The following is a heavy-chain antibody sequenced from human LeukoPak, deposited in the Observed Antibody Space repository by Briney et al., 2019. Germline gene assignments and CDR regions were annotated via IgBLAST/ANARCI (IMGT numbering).Heavy chain of an antibody. V-gene: IGHV4-31*03. CDR1: GGSVNNGPYY. Sequence: SETLSLTCTVSGGSVNNGPYYWSWIRQHPGKGLESIGYISYTGGTYYNPSLESRVSMSVDTSKNQFSLKLSSVTAADTAMYYCARIIVGASFDYWGQGTLVTVSS. CDR3: ARIIVGASFDY. D-gene: IGHD1-26*01. CDR2: ISYTGGT. J-gene: IGHJ4*02.